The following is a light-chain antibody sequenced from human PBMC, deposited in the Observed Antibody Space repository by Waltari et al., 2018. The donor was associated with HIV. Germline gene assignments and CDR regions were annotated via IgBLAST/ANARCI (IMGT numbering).Light chain of an antibody. CDR3: AAWDDSLSGSYV. CDR2: VNG. Sequence: QSVLTQPPSASGTPGRRVTISCSGSSSNLGNHAVYWYKELPGTAPNLLILVNGPRPSGFPDRFSCSKSGTSASLAISGLRSEDEADYYCAAWDDSLSGSYVFGTGTKVTVL. J-gene: IGLJ1*01. CDR1: SSNLGNHA. V-gene: IGLV1-47*01.